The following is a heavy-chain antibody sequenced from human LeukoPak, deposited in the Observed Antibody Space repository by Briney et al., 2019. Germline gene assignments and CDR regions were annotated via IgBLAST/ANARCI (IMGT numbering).Heavy chain of an antibody. Sequence: QTGGSLRLSCAASGFTFSSYWMSWVRQAPGKGLEWVANIKEDGTQKYYVDSVRGRFTISRDNAKNSLYLQMNSLRADDTAVYYCARDRRQSGMTVRGGGQGALVTVSS. CDR1: GFTFSSYW. J-gene: IGHJ4*02. D-gene: IGHD4-11*01. CDR3: ARDRRQSGMTVRG. CDR2: IKEDGTQK. V-gene: IGHV3-7*01.